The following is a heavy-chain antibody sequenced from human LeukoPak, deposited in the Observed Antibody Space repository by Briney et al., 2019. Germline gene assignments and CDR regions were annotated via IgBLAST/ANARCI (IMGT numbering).Heavy chain of an antibody. CDR3: GRDNGSSDFYH. V-gene: IGHV3-53*01. D-gene: IGHD2-8*01. J-gene: IGHJ4*02. CDR1: GFTVSSNY. Sequence: PGGSLRLSCAASGFTVSSNYMSWVRQAPGKGLEWVSVIYSGGSTYYADSVKGRFTISRDNSKNTLYLQMNSLRAEDTAVYYCGRDNGSSDFYHWGQGTLVTVSS. CDR2: IYSGGST.